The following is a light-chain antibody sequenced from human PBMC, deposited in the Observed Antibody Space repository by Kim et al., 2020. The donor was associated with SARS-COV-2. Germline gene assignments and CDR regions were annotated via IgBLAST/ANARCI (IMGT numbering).Light chain of an antibody. V-gene: IGKV3-15*01. Sequence: EIVMTQSPATLSVSPGERATLSCRASQSVSSNLVWYQQKPGQAPRLLIYGAYTRATGIPARFSGSGSGTDFTLTISSLQSEDFAVYYCQQYNNWPRTFGQGTKVDIK. J-gene: IGKJ1*01. CDR2: GAY. CDR3: QQYNNWPRT. CDR1: QSVSSN.